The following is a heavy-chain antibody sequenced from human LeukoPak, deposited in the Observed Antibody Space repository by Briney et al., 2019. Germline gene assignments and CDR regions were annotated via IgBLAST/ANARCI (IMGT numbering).Heavy chain of an antibody. J-gene: IGHJ4*02. V-gene: IGHV3-23*01. CDR1: GFTFSSYA. CDR3: AREGGSGSFDY. D-gene: IGHD3-10*01. CDR2: MSGSGGFT. Sequence: PGGSLRLSCAASGFTFSSYAMSWVRQAPGKGLEWVSGMSGSGGFTYYADSVKGRFTISRDNSKNTLYLQMNSLRAEDTAVYYCAREGGSGSFDYWGQGTLVTVSS.